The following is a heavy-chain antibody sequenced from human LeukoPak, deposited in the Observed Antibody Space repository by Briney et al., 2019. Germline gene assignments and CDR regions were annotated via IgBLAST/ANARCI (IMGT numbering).Heavy chain of an antibody. CDR2: IYSGGST. J-gene: IGHJ3*02. D-gene: IGHD2-2*01. CDR3: ARSWKFGCSSTSCYWGAFDI. V-gene: IGHV3-66*01. CDR1: GFTVSSNY. Sequence: PGGSLRLSCAASGFTVSSNYMSWVRQAPGKGLKWVSVIYSGGSTYYADSVTGRVTISRDNAKNSLYLQMNSLKAEDTAVYYCARSWKFGCSSTSCYWGAFDIWGQGTMVTVSS.